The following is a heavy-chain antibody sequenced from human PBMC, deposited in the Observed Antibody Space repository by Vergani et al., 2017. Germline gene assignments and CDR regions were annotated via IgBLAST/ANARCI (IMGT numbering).Heavy chain of an antibody. D-gene: IGHD3-9*01. CDR3: AADRAGYYDILTGYFDYYYMDV. J-gene: IGHJ6*03. CDR1: GFTFTSSA. V-gene: IGHV1-58*01. CDR2: IVVGSGNT. Sequence: QMQLVQSGPEVKKPGTSVKVSCKASGFTFTSSAVQWVRQARGQRLEWIGWIVVGSGNTNYAQKFQERVTITRDMSTSTAYMELSSLRSEETAVYYCAADRAGYYDILTGYFDYYYMDVWGKGTTVTVSS.